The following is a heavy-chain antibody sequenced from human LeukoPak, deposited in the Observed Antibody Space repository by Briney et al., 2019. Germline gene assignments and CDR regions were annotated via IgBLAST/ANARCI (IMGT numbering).Heavy chain of an antibody. Sequence: SETLSLTCTVSGGSISSSSYYWGWIRQPPGKGLEWIGSIYYSGSTYYNPSLKSRVTISVDTSKNQFSLKLSSVTAADTAVYYCARSEYSSSSEWFDPWGQGTLVTVSS. J-gene: IGHJ5*02. CDR1: GGSISSSSYY. V-gene: IGHV4-39*01. CDR2: IYYSGST. CDR3: ARSEYSSSSEWFDP. D-gene: IGHD6-6*01.